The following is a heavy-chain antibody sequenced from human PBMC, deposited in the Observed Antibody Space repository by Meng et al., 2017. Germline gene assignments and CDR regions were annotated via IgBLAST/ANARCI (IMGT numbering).Heavy chain of an antibody. D-gene: IGHD3-22*01. Sequence: ASVKVSCKASGYTFTGYYMHWVRQAPGQGLEWMGWINPNSGGTNYAQKFQGRVTMTRDTSISTAYMDLSRLRSDDTAVYYCARLDITMIVGFDYWGQGTLVTVSS. CDR3: ARLDITMIVGFDY. J-gene: IGHJ4*02. V-gene: IGHV1-2*02. CDR1: GYTFTGYY. CDR2: INPNSGGT.